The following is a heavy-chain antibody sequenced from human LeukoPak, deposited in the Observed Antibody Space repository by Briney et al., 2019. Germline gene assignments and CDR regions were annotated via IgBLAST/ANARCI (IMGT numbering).Heavy chain of an antibody. Sequence: SETLSLTCAVYGGSISSGDYYWSWIRQPPGKGLEWIGYIYYSGSTYYNPSLKSRVTISVDTSKNQFSLKLSSVTAADTAVYYCARDPSTYYYGSGSPSYYFDYWGQGTLVTVSS. CDR1: GGSISSGDYY. V-gene: IGHV4-30-4*01. CDR3: ARDPSTYYYGSGSPSYYFDY. J-gene: IGHJ4*02. D-gene: IGHD3-10*01. CDR2: IYYSGST.